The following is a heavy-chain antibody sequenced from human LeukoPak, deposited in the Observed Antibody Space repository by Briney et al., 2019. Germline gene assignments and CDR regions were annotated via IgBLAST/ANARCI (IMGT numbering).Heavy chain of an antibody. CDR3: ATVASGSYSYFDY. Sequence: ASVKVSCKASGYTLTSYYMHWVRQAPGQGFEWMGRINPSGGSTSYAQKFQGRVTMTRDTSTSTVYMELSSLRSEDTAVYYCATVASGSYSYFDYWGQGTLVTVSS. CDR1: GYTLTSYY. CDR2: INPSGGST. J-gene: IGHJ4*02. D-gene: IGHD1-26*01. V-gene: IGHV1-46*01.